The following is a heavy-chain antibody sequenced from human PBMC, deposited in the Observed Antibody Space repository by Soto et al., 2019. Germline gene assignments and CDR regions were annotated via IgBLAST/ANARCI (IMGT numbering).Heavy chain of an antibody. CDR2: IIPIFGTA. Sequence: ASVKVSCKASGGTFSSYAISWVRQAPGQGLEWMGGIIPIFGTANYAQKFQGRVTITADKSTSTAYMELSSLRSEDTAVYYCARVAAAAPQGDWFDPWGQGTLVTVSS. V-gene: IGHV1-69*06. J-gene: IGHJ5*02. CDR3: ARVAAAAPQGDWFDP. CDR1: GGTFSSYA. D-gene: IGHD6-13*01.